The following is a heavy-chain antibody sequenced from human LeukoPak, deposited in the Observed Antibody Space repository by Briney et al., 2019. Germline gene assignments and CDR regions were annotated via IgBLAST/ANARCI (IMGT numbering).Heavy chain of an antibody. Sequence: ASVKVSCKVSGYTVTELSMHWVRQAPGIGLEWMGGFDPEDGETIYAQKFQGRVTMTEDTSTDTAYMELNSLRSEDTALYYCATYSGYALHDAFDIWGQGTMVTVSS. D-gene: IGHD5-12*01. CDR2: FDPEDGET. CDR3: ATYSGYALHDAFDI. CDR1: GYTVTELS. V-gene: IGHV1-24*01. J-gene: IGHJ3*02.